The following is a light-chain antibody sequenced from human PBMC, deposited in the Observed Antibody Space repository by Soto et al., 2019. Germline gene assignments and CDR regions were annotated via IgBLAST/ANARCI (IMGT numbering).Light chain of an antibody. V-gene: IGLV1-51*01. J-gene: IGLJ1*01. CDR3: GNWDSSLSVHV. CDR2: GNN. Sequence: QSVLTHPPAVSAAPGQKVTVSCSGTSSNIGNNYVSWYQQLPGTAPKLLIYGNNKRPSGIPDRFSGYKSGTSATLGITGLQTGDEADYYCGNWDSSLSVHVFGTGTKVTV. CDR1: SSNIGNNY.